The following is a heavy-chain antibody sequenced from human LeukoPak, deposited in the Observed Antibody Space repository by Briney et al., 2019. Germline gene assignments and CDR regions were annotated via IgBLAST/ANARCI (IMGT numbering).Heavy chain of an antibody. J-gene: IGHJ4*02. CDR2: INHSGST. V-gene: IGHV4-34*01. CDR1: GGSFSGYY. Sequence: NSSETLSLTCAVYGGSFSGYYWSWIRQPPGKGLEWIGEINHSGSTNYNPSLKSRVTISVDTSKNQFSLKLSSVTAADTAVYYCATEAYSGYYLDYWGQGTLVTVSS. CDR3: ATEAYSGYYLDY. D-gene: IGHD3-22*01.